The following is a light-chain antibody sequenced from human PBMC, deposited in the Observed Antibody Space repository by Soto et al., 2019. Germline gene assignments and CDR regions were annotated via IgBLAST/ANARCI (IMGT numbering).Light chain of an antibody. V-gene: IGKV3-15*01. J-gene: IGKJ1*01. CDR1: QSVGNN. CDR3: QQYGNTPWT. Sequence: ETVRTQSPATMSVSPGEIATLACRASQSVGNNLAWYQQRPGQAPRLLIYGASIRATGIPARFSGSGSGTDFTLTISRLEPEDFAVFYCQQYGNTPWTFGQGTKVDI. CDR2: GAS.